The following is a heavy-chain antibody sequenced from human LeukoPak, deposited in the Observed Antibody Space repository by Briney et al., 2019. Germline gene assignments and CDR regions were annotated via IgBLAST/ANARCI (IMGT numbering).Heavy chain of an antibody. CDR3: TRNYDSSGYTTFGY. Sequence: PSETLSLTCTVSGGSISTYYRSWIRQPPGKGLEWIGHIYYSGSTNYNPSLKSRVTIAVDTSKNHFSLKLSSVTAADTAVYYCTRNYDSSGYTTFGYWGRGTLVTVSS. CDR2: IYYSGST. CDR1: GGSISTYY. D-gene: IGHD3-22*01. J-gene: IGHJ4*02. V-gene: IGHV4-59*01.